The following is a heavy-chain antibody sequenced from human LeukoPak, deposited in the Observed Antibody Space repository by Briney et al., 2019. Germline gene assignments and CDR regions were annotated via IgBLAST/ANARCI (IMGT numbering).Heavy chain of an antibody. J-gene: IGHJ4*02. CDR3: ARSMITFGGVIAQIYNHPFDY. D-gene: IGHD3-16*02. CDR2: ISAYNGNT. CDR1: GYTFTSYG. V-gene: IGHV1-18*01. Sequence: GASVKVSCKASGYTFTSYGISWVRQAPGQGLEWMGWISAYNGNTNYAQKLQGRVTMTTDTSTSTAYMELRSLRSDDTAVYYCARSMITFGGVIAQIYNHPFDYWGQGTLVTVSS.